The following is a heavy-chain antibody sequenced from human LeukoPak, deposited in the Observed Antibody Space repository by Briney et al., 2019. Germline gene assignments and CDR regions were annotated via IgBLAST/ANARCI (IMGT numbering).Heavy chain of an antibody. V-gene: IGHV4-30-2*01. CDR1: GGSISSGGYS. CDR3: ARGPTFDDPVRGGRAKHFDY. CDR2: IYHSGST. J-gene: IGHJ4*02. D-gene: IGHD3-10*01. Sequence: SETLSLTCAVSGGSISSGGYSWSWIRQPPGKGLEWIGYIYHSGSTYYNPSLKSRVTISVDRSKNQFSLKLSSVIAADTAVYYCARGPTFDDPVRGGRAKHFDYWGQGTLVTVSS.